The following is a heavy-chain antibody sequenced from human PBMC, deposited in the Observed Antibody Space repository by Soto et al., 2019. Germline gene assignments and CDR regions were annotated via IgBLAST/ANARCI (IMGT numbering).Heavy chain of an antibody. Sequence: SETLSLTCAVYGGSFSGYYWSWIRQPPGKGLEWIGEINHSGSTNYNPSLKSRVTISVDTSKNQFSLKLSSVTAADTAVYYCAIVAAAGTASDYWGQGTLVTVSP. D-gene: IGHD6-13*01. V-gene: IGHV4-34*01. J-gene: IGHJ4*02. CDR1: GGSFSGYY. CDR3: AIVAAAGTASDY. CDR2: INHSGST.